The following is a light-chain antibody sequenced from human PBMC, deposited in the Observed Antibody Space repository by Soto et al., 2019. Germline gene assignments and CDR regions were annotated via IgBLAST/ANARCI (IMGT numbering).Light chain of an antibody. Sequence: DIQMTQSPSSLSVSVGDRVTITCRASQSINTHLNWYQQKPGKAPKPLIYAASSLQSGVPSRFSGSGSGTDFTLTFSRLQPEDFATYYCQQSYSTPYTFGQGTKLEIK. V-gene: IGKV1-39*01. CDR3: QQSYSTPYT. CDR2: AAS. CDR1: QSINTH. J-gene: IGKJ2*01.